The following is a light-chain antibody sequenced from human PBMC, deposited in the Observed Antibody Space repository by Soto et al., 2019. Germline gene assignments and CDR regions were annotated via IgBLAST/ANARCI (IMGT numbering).Light chain of an antibody. J-gene: IGKJ4*01. CDR3: QQYDSYPLT. V-gene: IGKV1-5*03. Sequence: DLQMTQSPSTLSASVGDRVTITCRVSQSGGSWLAWYQQKPWKAPKLLLFKASSLESRVPSRFSGSTSGTEFTLTISSLQPDDFATYYCQQYDSYPLTFGGGTKVEIK. CDR2: KAS. CDR1: QSGGSW.